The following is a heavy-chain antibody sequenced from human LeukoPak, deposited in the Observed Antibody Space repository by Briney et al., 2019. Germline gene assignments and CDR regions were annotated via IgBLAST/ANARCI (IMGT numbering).Heavy chain of an antibody. D-gene: IGHD3-10*01. V-gene: IGHV4-38-2*01. Sequence: SETLSLTCAVSGYSISSGYYWGWIRQPPGKGLEGIGSIYHSGSTYYNPSLKSRVNISVATSKNPFSLKLSSVTAADTAVYYCATRRITMVRGEGWFDPWGQGTLVTVSS. J-gene: IGHJ5*02. CDR3: ATRRITMVRGEGWFDP. CDR1: GYSISSGYY. CDR2: IYHSGST.